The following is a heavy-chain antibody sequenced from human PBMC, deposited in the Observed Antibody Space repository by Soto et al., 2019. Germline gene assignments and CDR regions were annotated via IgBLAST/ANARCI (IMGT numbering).Heavy chain of an antibody. D-gene: IGHD6-19*01. J-gene: IGHJ5*02. V-gene: IGHV1-2*04. CDR2: INPNSGGP. CDR1: GYTFTGYY. CDR3: AREASSSGWYAWFDP. Sequence: QVQLVQSGAEVKKPGASVKVSCKASGYTFTGYYMHWVRQAPGQGLEWMGWINPNSGGPNYAQKFQGWVTMTRDTSISTAYMELSRLRSDDTAVYYCAREASSSGWYAWFDPWGQGTLVTVSS.